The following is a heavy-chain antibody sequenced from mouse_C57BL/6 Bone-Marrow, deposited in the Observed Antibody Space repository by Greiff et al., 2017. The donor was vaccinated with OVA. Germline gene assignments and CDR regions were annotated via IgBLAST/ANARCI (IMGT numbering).Heavy chain of an antibody. Sequence: VQLQQPGASVKMSCKASGYTFTSYWITWVKQRPGQGLEWIGDIYPGSGSTNYNEKFKSKATLTVDTSSSTAYMQLSSLTSEDSAVYYCARGRYENAMDYWGQGTSVTVSS. J-gene: IGHJ4*01. CDR1: GYTFTSYW. CDR2: IYPGSGST. V-gene: IGHV1-55*01. D-gene: IGHD1-1*01. CDR3: ARGRYENAMDY.